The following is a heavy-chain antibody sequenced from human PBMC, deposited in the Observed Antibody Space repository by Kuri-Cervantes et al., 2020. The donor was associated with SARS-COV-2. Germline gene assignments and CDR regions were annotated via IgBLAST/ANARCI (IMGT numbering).Heavy chain of an antibody. CDR1: GFTFSSYW. V-gene: IGHV3-7*01. CDR2: IKQDGSEK. J-gene: IGHJ4*02. CDR3: ARSGSSWYIWERLLFDY. D-gene: IGHD6-13*01. Sequence: GGSLRLSCAASGFTFSSYWMSWVRQAPGKGLEWVANIKQDGSEKYYVDSVKGRFTISRDNAKNSLYLQMNSLRAEDTAVYYCARSGSSWYIWERLLFDYWGQGTLVTVSS.